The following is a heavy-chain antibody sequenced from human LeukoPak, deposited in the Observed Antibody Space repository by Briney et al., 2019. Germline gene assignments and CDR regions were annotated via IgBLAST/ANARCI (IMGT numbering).Heavy chain of an antibody. CDR3: ARGYYDSSGYLDY. Sequence: GGSLRLSCAASGFTFSSYWMHWVRQAPGKGLVWVSRINSDGSSTSYADSVKGRFTISRDNAKNTLYLQMNSLRAEDTAVYYCARGYYDSSGYLDYWGQGTLVTVSS. D-gene: IGHD3-22*01. CDR2: INSDGSST. J-gene: IGHJ4*02. V-gene: IGHV3-74*01. CDR1: GFTFSSYW.